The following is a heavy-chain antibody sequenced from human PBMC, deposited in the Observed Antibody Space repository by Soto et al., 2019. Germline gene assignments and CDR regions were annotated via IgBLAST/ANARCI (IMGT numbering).Heavy chain of an antibody. Sequence: QVHLVQSGAEVKKPGASVKVSCKGSGYGFTTYGITWVRQAPGQGLEWMAWISAHNGNTNYAQKLQGRVTVTRDTSTSTASMELRGLRSDDTAVYYCARGRYGDYWGQGALVTVSS. V-gene: IGHV1-18*01. CDR2: ISAHNGNT. CDR1: GYGFTTYG. J-gene: IGHJ4*02. D-gene: IGHD1-1*01. CDR3: ARGRYGDY.